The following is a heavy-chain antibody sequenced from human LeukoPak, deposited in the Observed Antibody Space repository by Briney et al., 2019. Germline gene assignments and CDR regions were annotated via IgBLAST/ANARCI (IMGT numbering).Heavy chain of an antibody. Sequence: ASVKVSCTASGYTFTGYYMHWVRQAPGQGLEWMGWINPNSGGTNYAQKFQGRVTMTRDTSISTAYMELSRLRSDDTAVYYCARDDYGSGIFDYWGQGTLVTVSS. D-gene: IGHD3-10*01. V-gene: IGHV1-2*02. CDR1: GYTFTGYY. J-gene: IGHJ4*02. CDR2: INPNSGGT. CDR3: ARDDYGSGIFDY.